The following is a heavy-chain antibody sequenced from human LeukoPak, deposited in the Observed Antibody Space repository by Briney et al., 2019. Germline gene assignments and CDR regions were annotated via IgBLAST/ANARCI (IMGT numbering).Heavy chain of an antibody. V-gene: IGHV4-59*11. Sequence: SETLSLTCTVSGGSISSHYWSWIRQPPGKGLEWIGYIYYSGSTNYNPSLKSRVTISVDTSKNQFSLKLSSVTAADTAVYYCARYEPWFDPWGQGTLVTVSS. CDR3: ARYEPWFDP. D-gene: IGHD3-3*01. J-gene: IGHJ5*02. CDR2: IYYSGST. CDR1: GGSISSHY.